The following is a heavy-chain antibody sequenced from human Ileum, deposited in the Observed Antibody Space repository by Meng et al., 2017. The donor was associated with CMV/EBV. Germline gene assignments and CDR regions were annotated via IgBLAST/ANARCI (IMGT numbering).Heavy chain of an antibody. Sequence: QVPVHCSGQGEVKSTQTLPLTFTLSGGSIRIVDYYWNLIGQTPRKGLEWIGYIYYSGSTYFIPSLKSRVTIAVDTSKNQFSLKLNSVTAADTAVYYCARQEELWGYFDYWGQGTLVTVSS. V-gene: IGHV4-30-4*08. D-gene: IGHD1-7*01. CDR2: IYYSGST. J-gene: IGHJ4*02. CDR1: GGSIRIVDYY. CDR3: ARQEELWGYFDY.